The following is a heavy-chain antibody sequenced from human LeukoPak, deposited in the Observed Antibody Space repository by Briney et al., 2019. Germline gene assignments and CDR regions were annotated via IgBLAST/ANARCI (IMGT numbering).Heavy chain of an antibody. D-gene: IGHD3-3*01. CDR2: ISPNSGGT. J-gene: IGHJ6*02. V-gene: IGHV1-2*02. Sequence: ASVKVSCKASGYTFTGYYMHWVRQAPGQGLEWMGWISPNSGGTNYAQKFQGRVTMTRDTSISTAYMELSRLRSDDTAVYYCARGPYDFWSGYRDYYYYGMDVWGQGTTVTVSS. CDR3: ARGPYDFWSGYRDYYYYGMDV. CDR1: GYTFTGYY.